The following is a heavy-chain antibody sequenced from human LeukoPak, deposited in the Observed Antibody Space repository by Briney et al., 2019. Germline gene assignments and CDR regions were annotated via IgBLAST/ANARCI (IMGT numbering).Heavy chain of an antibody. Sequence: ASVKVSCKSSGYMFTNYDINWVRQANGQGLEWMGWMNPQSGNTGYAQKFRGRVTITRDTSITTAYMELSSLRSEDTAVYYCARRRYSSNWYYFDYWGQGTLVTVSS. CDR2: MNPQSGNT. J-gene: IGHJ4*02. V-gene: IGHV1-8*03. CDR3: ARRRYSSNWYYFDY. D-gene: IGHD6-13*01. CDR1: GYMFTNYD.